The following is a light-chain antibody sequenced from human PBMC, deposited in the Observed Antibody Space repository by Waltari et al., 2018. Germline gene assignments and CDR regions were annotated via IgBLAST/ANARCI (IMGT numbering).Light chain of an antibody. J-gene: IGLJ2*01. V-gene: IGLV2-14*03. Sequence: QSAFTPPAYVSVSPGESITISYTGTSSDVGGYNHVSCYQQPPGKAPKPMIYDVSNRPSGVSNRFSGSKSGNTASLTISGLQAEDEADYYCSSYTSSSTLVVFGGGTKLTVL. CDR1: SSDVGGYNH. CDR3: SSYTSSSTLVV. CDR2: DVS.